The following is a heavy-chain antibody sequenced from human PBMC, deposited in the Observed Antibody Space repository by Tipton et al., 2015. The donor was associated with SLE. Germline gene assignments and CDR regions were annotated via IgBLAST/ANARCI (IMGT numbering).Heavy chain of an antibody. J-gene: IGHJ4*02. D-gene: IGHD5-24*01. CDR1: GFTFSNSA. CDR3: AKGTRDGYRPPFDS. Sequence: GSLRLSCSASGFTFSNSALTWVRQAPGRGLEWVSILYSGSLGTYYADSVKGRFIISRDNSKNTLYLQMSSLTVEDTAVYYCAKGTRDGYRPPFDSWGQGTRVNVSS. V-gene: IGHV3-23*03. CDR2: LYSGSLGT.